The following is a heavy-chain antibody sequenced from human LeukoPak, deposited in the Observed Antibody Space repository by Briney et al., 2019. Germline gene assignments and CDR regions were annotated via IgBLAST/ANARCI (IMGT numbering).Heavy chain of an antibody. CDR1: GGSISSSGYY. D-gene: IGHD1-26*01. Sequence: PSETLSLTCTLSGGSISSSGYYWGWIRQPPGKGLEWIASIYYSGSTYYNPSLKSRVTIPVDTSKNQLSLKLSSLTAADTAVYYCARHEYSGSYYGLSWFDPWGQGTLVTVSS. J-gene: IGHJ5*02. CDR3: ARHEYSGSYYGLSWFDP. CDR2: IYYSGST. V-gene: IGHV4-39*01.